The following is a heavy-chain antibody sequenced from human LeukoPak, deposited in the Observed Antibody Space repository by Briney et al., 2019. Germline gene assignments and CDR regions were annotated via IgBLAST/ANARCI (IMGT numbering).Heavy chain of an antibody. V-gene: IGHV3-74*01. J-gene: IGHJ5*02. CDR1: GFTFNSYW. CDR3: ARGYGDWFDP. Sequence: GGSLRLSCAASGFTFNSYWMHWVRQAPGKGLMWVSRIKSDESRTAYADSVKGRFSISRDNAKNTLYLQMNSLRAEDTAVYYCARGYGDWFDPWGQGTLVTVSS. D-gene: IGHD4-17*01. CDR2: IKSDESRT.